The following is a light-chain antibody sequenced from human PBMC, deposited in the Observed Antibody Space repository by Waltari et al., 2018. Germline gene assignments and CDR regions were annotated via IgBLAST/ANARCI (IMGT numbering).Light chain of an antibody. CDR1: QSVLYSSNNKNY. V-gene: IGKV4-1*01. Sequence: DIVMTQSPDSLAVSLGERATINCKSSQSVLYSSNNKNYLAWYQQKPGQPPKLLIYWASTRESGVPDRFSGSGSGTDFTLTISSLQAEDVALYYCQQFYTTPWTFGPGTKEEIK. J-gene: IGKJ1*01. CDR3: QQFYTTPWT. CDR2: WAS.